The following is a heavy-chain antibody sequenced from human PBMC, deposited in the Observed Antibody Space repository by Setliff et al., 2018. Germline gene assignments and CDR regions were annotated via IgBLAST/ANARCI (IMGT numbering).Heavy chain of an antibody. V-gene: IGHV4-61*01. CDR1: GGSVSSGSYY. Sequence: SETLSLTCTVSGGSVSSGSYYWSWIRQPPGKGLEWIGYIYHSGSTYYNPSLRSRVTISLDTSKNQFSPKLTSVTAADTAVYYCAGGRRYDYGWDFDYWGQGTLVTVSS. CDR2: IYHSGST. CDR3: AGGRRYDYGWDFDY. J-gene: IGHJ4*02. D-gene: IGHD4-17*01.